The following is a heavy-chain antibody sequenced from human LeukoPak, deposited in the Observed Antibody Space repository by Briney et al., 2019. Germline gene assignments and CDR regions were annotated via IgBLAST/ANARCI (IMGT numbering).Heavy chain of an antibody. Sequence: GGSLRLSCAASGFTFSSYSMNWVRQAPGKGLEWVSSISSSSSYIYYADSVKGRFTISRDNAKNSLYLQMNSLRAEDTAVYYCARDRIVANYYMDVWGKGTTVTVSS. D-gene: IGHD5-12*01. CDR2: ISSSSSYI. V-gene: IGHV3-21*01. CDR1: GFTFSSYS. J-gene: IGHJ6*03. CDR3: ARDRIVANYYMDV.